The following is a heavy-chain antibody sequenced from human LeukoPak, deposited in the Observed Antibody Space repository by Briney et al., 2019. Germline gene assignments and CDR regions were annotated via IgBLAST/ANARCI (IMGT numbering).Heavy chain of an antibody. CDR2: ISWNSGSI. CDR1: GFTFDDYA. J-gene: IGHJ4*02. Sequence: PGRSLRLSCAASGFTFDDYAVHWVRQAPGKGLEWVSGISWNSGSIGYADSVKGRFTISRDNAKNSLYLQMNSLRAEDTAVYYCARETTGESDYWGQGTLVTVSS. V-gene: IGHV3-9*01. CDR3: ARETTGESDY. D-gene: IGHD1-14*01.